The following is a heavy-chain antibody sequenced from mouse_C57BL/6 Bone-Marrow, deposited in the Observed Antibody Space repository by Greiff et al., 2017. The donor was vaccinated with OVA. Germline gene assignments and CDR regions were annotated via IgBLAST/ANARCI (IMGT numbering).Heavy chain of an antibody. Sequence: QVQLQQPGAELVKPGASVKVSCKASGSPFPSYWMHGVKQRPGQGLEWIGRIHPSDSDTNYNQKFKGKATLTVDKSSSTAYMQLSSLTSEDSAVYYCVYGYAWFAYWGQGTLVTVSA. D-gene: IGHD2-2*01. CDR2: IHPSDSDT. CDR3: VYGYAWFAY. J-gene: IGHJ3*01. V-gene: IGHV1-74*01. CDR1: GSPFPSYW.